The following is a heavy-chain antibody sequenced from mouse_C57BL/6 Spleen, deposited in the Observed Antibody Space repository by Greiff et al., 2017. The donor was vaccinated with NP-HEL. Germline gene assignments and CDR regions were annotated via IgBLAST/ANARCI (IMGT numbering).Heavy chain of an antibody. CDR2: INPNNGGT. V-gene: IGHV1-26*01. CDR1: GYTFTDYY. CDR3: ASYDYDRYYYAMDY. J-gene: IGHJ4*01. Sequence: EVQLQQSGPELVKPGASVKISCKASGYTFTDYYMNWVKQSHGKSLEWIGDINPNNGGTSYNQKFKGKATLTVDKSSSTAYMELRSLTSEDSAVYYCASYDYDRYYYAMDYWGQGTSVTVSS. D-gene: IGHD2-4*01.